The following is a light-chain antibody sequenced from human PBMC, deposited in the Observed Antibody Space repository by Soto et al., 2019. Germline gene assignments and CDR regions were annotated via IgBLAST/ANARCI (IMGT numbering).Light chain of an antibody. CDR2: GAS. CDR1: QSVTSNY. CDR3: QQHGTSPPSWT. V-gene: IGKV3-20*01. J-gene: IGKJ1*01. Sequence: ETVLSQSPGTLSLSPGERATLFCRASQSVTSNYLAWYQQKPGQAPRLLIYGASNRATGIPDRFSGSGSGTDFTLTISRLEHEDFAVYYCQQHGTSPPSWTFGQGTKVEIK.